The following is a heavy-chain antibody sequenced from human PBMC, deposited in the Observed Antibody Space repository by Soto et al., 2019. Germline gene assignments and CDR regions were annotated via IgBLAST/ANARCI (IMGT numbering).Heavy chain of an antibody. CDR2: IIPILGIA. CDR1: GGTFSSYT. D-gene: IGHD2-2*01. CDR3: ARDLLEDCSSTSCYADWFDP. J-gene: IGHJ5*02. V-gene: IGHV1-69*08. Sequence: QVQLVQSGAEVKKPGSSVKVSCKASGGTFSSYTISWVRQAPGQGLEWMGRIIPILGIANYAQKFQGRVQITEAKSTSTATMELSSLRSEDTAVYYCARDLLEDCSSTSCYADWFDPWGQGTLVTVSS.